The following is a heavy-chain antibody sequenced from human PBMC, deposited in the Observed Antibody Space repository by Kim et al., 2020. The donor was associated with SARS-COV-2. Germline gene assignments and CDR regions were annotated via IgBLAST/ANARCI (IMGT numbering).Heavy chain of an antibody. CDR1: GGSISSSSYY. CDR3: ARSGRHYGSNWFDP. J-gene: IGHJ5*02. Sequence: SETLSLPCTVSGGSISSSSYYWGWIRQPPGKGLEWIGSIYYSGSTYYNPSLKSRVTISIDTSKNQFSLKLSSVTAADTAVHYCARSGRHYGSNWFDPWGQRTLVSVSS. CDR2: IYYSGST. D-gene: IGHD3-10*01. V-gene: IGHV4-39*01.